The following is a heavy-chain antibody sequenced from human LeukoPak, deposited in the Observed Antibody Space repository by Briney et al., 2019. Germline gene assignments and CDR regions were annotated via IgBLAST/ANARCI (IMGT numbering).Heavy chain of an antibody. D-gene: IGHD3-9*01. J-gene: IGHJ3*02. V-gene: IGHV3-23*01. CDR2: ISGSGGST. CDR3: AKYASYDILTGYYAPLGAFDI. CDR1: GLTFSSYA. Sequence: LTGGSLRLSCAASGLTFSSYAMSWVRQAPGKGLEWVSAISGSGGSTYYADSVKGRFTISRDNSKNTLYLQMNSLRAEDTAVYYCAKYASYDILTGYYAPLGAFDIWGQGTMVTVSS.